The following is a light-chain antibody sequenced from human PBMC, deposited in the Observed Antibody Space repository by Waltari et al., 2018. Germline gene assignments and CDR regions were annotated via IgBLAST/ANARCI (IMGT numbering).Light chain of an antibody. Sequence: SCRASQSVSSSYLAWYQQKPGQAPRLLIYGASSRATGIPDRFSGSGSGTDFTLTISRLEPEDFAVYYCQQYGVSPLSFGGGTKVEIK. CDR1: QSVSSSY. CDR3: QQYGVSPLS. J-gene: IGKJ4*01. V-gene: IGKV3-20*01. CDR2: GAS.